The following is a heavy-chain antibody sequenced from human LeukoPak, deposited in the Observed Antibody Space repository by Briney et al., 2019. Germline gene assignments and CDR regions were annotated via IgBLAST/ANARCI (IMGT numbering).Heavy chain of an antibody. CDR2: ISSSSSYT. J-gene: IGHJ4*02. Sequence: GGSLRLSCAASGFTFSDYYMSWIRQAPGKGLEWVSYISSSSSYTNYADSVKGRFTISRDNAKNSLYLQMNSLRAEDTAVYYCARIGAGSSRDYWGQGTLVTVSS. V-gene: IGHV3-11*03. CDR3: ARIGAGSSRDY. CDR1: GFTFSDYY. D-gene: IGHD6-13*01.